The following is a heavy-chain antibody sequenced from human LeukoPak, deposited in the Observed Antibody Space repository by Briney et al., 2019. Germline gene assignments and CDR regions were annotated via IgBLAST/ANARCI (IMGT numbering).Heavy chain of an antibody. D-gene: IGHD3-9*01. CDR3: ARRPRNGILTGTPFDY. CDR1: GGSISSYY. J-gene: IGHJ4*02. V-gene: IGHV4-59*01. CDR2: IYYSGST. Sequence: SETLSLTCTVSGGSISSYYWSWIRQPPGKGLEWIGYIYYSGSTDSNPSLKSRVTISVDTSKNQFSLKLRSVTAADTAVYYCARRPRNGILTGTPFDYWGQGILVTVSS.